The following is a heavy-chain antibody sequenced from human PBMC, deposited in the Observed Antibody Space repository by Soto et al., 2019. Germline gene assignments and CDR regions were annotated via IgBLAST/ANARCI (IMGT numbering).Heavy chain of an antibody. Sequence: EVQLVESGGGLVKPGGSVRLSCAASGFTFSNAWMSWVRQAPGKGLEWVGRIKSKSAGGTTEYDAPVKDRFTISRDDSKNTLYLQMNSLKSEYTAVYYCARGNRSSGKIFDSWGQGTLVTVSS. V-gene: IGHV3-15*01. CDR1: GFTFSNAW. J-gene: IGHJ4*02. D-gene: IGHD3-22*01. CDR3: ARGNRSSGKIFDS. CDR2: IKSKSAGGTT.